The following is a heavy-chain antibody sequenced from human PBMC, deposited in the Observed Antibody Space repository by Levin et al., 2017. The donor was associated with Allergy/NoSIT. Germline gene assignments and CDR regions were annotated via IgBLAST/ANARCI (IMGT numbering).Heavy chain of an antibody. CDR1: GFTFNTYW. J-gene: IGHJ4*02. Sequence: PTGGSLRLSCAASGFTFNTYWMHWVRQAPGKGLVWVSRIDSDGTGIMYADSVKGRFTISRDNAKNTLYLQMNSLGVDDTAVYYCARGRPYSYGQGQIDFWGQGTLVTVSS. CDR3: ARGRPYSYGQGQIDF. CDR2: IDSDGTGI. V-gene: IGHV3-74*03. D-gene: IGHD5-18*01.